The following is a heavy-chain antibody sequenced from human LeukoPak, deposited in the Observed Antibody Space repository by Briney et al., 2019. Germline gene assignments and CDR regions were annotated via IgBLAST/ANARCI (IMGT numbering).Heavy chain of an antibody. V-gene: IGHV3-53*01. CDR2: IYSGTI. CDR1: GFTVSSNS. J-gene: IGHJ6*03. Sequence: GGSLRLSCTVSGFTVSSNSMSWVRQAPGKGLEWVSFIYSGTIHYSDSVKGRFTISRDNSKNTLYLQMNSLRAEDTAVYYCARDHGSMVRGVIGRSSDYYYHYYMDVWGKGTTVTVSS. CDR3: ARDHGSMVRGVIGRSSDYYYHYYMDV. D-gene: IGHD3-10*01.